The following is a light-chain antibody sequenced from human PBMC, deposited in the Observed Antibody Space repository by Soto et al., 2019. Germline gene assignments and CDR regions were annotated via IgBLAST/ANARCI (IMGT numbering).Light chain of an antibody. V-gene: IGLV2-14*01. CDR3: SSYTSSSTGV. CDR1: SSDIGGYNY. CDR2: EVS. Sequence: QSVLTQPASVSGSPGQSITISCAGTSSDIGGYNYVSWYQQHPGKAPKVMIYEVSNRPSGVSNRFSGSKSGNTASLTISGLQAEDEADYYCSSYTSSSTGVFGTGTKVTV. J-gene: IGLJ1*01.